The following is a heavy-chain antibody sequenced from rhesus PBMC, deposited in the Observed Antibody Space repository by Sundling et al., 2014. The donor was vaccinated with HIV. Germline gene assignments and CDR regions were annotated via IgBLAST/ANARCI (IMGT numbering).Heavy chain of an antibody. CDR1: GGSISGGYY. Sequence: QVQLQESGPGLVKPSETLSLTCAVSGGSISGGYYWSWIRQSPGKGLEWIVNIYGNSASTYYNPSLKSRVTISKDTSKNQFSLKLSSVTAADTAVYYCARDAVGILTVPRLNYGLDSWGQGVVVTVSS. CDR3: ARDAVGILTVPRLNYGLDS. D-gene: IGHD2-15*01. V-gene: IGHV4S9*01. CDR2: IYGNSAST. J-gene: IGHJ6*01.